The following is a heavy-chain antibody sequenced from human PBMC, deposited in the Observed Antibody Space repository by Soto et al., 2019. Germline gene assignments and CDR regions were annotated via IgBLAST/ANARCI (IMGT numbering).Heavy chain of an antibody. CDR1: GFTFSSYW. Sequence: EVQLVESGGGLVQPGGSLRLSCAASGFTFSSYWMHWVRQAPGKGLLWVSRLNSDGSDTSYADSVKGRFTISRDNAKNTLYLQMNSLRAEDTAVYYCASDGHDSGDLDYWGQGTLVTVSS. D-gene: IGHD3-3*01. CDR2: LNSDGSDT. V-gene: IGHV3-74*01. J-gene: IGHJ4*02. CDR3: ASDGHDSGDLDY.